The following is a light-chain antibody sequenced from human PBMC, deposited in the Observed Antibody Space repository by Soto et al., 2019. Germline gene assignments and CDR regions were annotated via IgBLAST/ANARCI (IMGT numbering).Light chain of an antibody. Sequence: QSVLTQPASVSGSPGQSITISCTGTSSDVGGYNYVSWYQQHPGKAPKLIIYEVSNRPSGVSNRFSGSKSGNTASLTISGLQAEDEDDYYCSSYTSSSTPVVFGTGTKVTVL. J-gene: IGLJ1*01. V-gene: IGLV2-14*01. CDR3: SSYTSSSTPVV. CDR1: SSDVGGYNY. CDR2: EVS.